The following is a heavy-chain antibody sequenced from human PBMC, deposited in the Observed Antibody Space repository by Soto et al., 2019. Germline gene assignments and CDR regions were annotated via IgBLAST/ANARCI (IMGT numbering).Heavy chain of an antibody. Sequence: GASVKVSCKASGYTFTNNDVSWVRQATGLGLEWMGWMNPGSGDTGYAQKFQGRVTMTRDISIATAYMELNSLTSEDTAIYYCARMESFGSLNWFDPWGQGTLVTV. CDR1: GYTFTNND. V-gene: IGHV1-8*01. CDR3: ARMESFGSLNWFDP. D-gene: IGHD5-18*01. J-gene: IGHJ5*02. CDR2: MNPGSGDT.